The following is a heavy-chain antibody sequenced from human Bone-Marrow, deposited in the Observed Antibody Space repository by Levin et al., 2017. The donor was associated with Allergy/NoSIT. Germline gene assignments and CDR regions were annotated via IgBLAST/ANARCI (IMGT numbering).Heavy chain of an antibody. CDR1: GFTFSGYA. V-gene: IGHV3-30*04. Sequence: GESLKISCVASGFTFSGYAVHWVRQAPDKGLQWVAVMSSDGKHKFYADSVKGRFTISRDIASNILNLQMSSLRFDDTAMYYCARGPSLDFGDLYFDSWGQGTLVTVSS. D-gene: IGHD4-17*01. CDR2: MSSDGKHK. J-gene: IGHJ4*02. CDR3: ARGPSLDFGDLYFDS.